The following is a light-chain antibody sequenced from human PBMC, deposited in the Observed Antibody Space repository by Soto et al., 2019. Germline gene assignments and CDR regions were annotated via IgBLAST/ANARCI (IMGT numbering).Light chain of an antibody. CDR1: QSVSSNY. J-gene: IGKJ1*01. CDR2: GAS. CDR3: QQYGSSPWT. Sequence: EIVLTQSPGTLSLSPGERATLSCRASQSVSSNYLAWYQQKPGQAPRPLIYGASSRATGIPDRFSGSGAGTNFPLTISRLEPEDFAVYYCQQYGSSPWTFGQGTKEEIK. V-gene: IGKV3-20*01.